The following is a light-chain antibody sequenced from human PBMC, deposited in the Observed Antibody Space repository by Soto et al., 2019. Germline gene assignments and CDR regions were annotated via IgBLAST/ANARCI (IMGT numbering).Light chain of an antibody. CDR2: EDN. CDR1: SGSIASNY. Sequence: NFMLTQPHSESESPGKTVTISCTRSSGSIASNYVQWYQQRPGSAPTTVIYEDNQRPSGVPDRFSGSIDSSSNSASLTISGLKTEDEADYYCQSYDSNDPVVFGGGTKLTVL. V-gene: IGLV6-57*04. CDR3: QSYDSNDPVV. J-gene: IGLJ2*01.